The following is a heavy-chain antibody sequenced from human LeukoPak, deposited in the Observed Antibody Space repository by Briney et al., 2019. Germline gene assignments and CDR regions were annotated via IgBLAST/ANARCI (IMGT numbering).Heavy chain of an antibody. CDR2: ISAYNGNT. J-gene: IGHJ6*03. D-gene: IGHD6-13*01. CDR3: ARVVAAAKGGSYYYYYVDV. CDR1: GYTFTSYG. Sequence: ASVKVSCKASGYTFTSYGISWVRQAPGQGLEWMGWISAYNGNTNYAQKLQGRVTMTTDTSTSTAYMELRSLRSDDTAVYYCARVVAAAKGGSYYYYYVDVWGKGTTVTVSS. V-gene: IGHV1-18*01.